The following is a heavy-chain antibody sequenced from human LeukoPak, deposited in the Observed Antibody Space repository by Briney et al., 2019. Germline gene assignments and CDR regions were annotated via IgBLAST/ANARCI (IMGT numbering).Heavy chain of an antibody. Sequence: GGSLRLSCAASGYTFDDNAMHWVRQAPGKGLEWVSGISWNSGSIGYADSVKGRFTISRDNAKNSLYLQMNSLRAEDTAVYYCARDRSPGNFDYWGQGTLVTVSS. CDR1: GYTFDDNA. CDR3: ARDRSPGNFDY. V-gene: IGHV3-9*01. J-gene: IGHJ4*02. CDR2: ISWNSGSI. D-gene: IGHD3-10*01.